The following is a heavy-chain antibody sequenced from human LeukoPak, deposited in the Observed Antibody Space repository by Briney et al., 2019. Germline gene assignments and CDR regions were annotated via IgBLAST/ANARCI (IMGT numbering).Heavy chain of an antibody. V-gene: IGHV4-39*07. CDR1: GGSIRSSYYY. CDR3: ASGSGSYGY. Sequence: SETLSLTCTVSGGSIRSSYYYWGWIRQPPGKGLEWIGEINHSGSTNYNPSLKSRVTISVDTSKNQFSLKLSSVTAADTAVYYCASGSGSYGYWGQGTLVTVSS. D-gene: IGHD3-10*01. J-gene: IGHJ4*02. CDR2: INHSGST.